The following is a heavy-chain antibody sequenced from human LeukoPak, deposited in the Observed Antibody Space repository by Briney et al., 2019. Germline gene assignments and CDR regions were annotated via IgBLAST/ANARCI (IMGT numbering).Heavy chain of an antibody. Sequence: GASVKVSCKASGYTFTSYAMNWVRQAPGQGLEWMGWINTNTGNPTYAQGFTGRFVFSLDTSVSTAYLQISSPKAEDTAVYYCARGPYRNDVFLNWFDPWGQGTLVTVSS. CDR3: ARGPYRNDVFLNWFDP. V-gene: IGHV7-4-1*02. D-gene: IGHD1-1*01. CDR2: INTNTGNP. J-gene: IGHJ5*02. CDR1: GYTFTSYA.